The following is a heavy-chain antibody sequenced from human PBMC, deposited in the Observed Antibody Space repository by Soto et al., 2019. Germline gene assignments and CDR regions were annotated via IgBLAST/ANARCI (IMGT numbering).Heavy chain of an antibody. CDR1: GFTFSNYW. D-gene: IGHD6-13*01. CDR3: ATDYSTSWYFPFDY. CDR2: IKKDGSEE. J-gene: IGHJ4*02. Sequence: PGGSLRLSFAASGFTFSNYWMSWVRQAPGKGLEWVANIKKDGSEEYYVDSVKGRFTISRDNAKNSLYLQMNSLRAEDTAIYYCATDYSTSWYFPFDYWGQGTLVTVSS. V-gene: IGHV3-7*04.